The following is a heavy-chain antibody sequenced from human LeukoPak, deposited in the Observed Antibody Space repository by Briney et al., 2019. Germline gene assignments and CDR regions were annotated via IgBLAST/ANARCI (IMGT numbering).Heavy chain of an antibody. CDR2: IYFSGST. CDR3: ARHPYYDSNGSFDY. V-gene: IGHV4-39*01. D-gene: IGHD3-22*01. CDR1: GGSISSSSYY. J-gene: IGHJ4*02. Sequence: SETLSLTCTVSGGSISSSSYYWGWIRQPPGKGLEWIGSIYFSGSTYYNPSLKSRVTISVDTSKNQFSLKLSSVTAADTAVYYCARHPYYDSNGSFDYWGQGTLVTVSS.